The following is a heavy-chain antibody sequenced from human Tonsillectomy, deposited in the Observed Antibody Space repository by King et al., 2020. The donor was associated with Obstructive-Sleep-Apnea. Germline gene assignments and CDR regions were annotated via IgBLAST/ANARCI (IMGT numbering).Heavy chain of an antibody. CDR2: IKQDVSEK. D-gene: IGHD6-13*01. CDR1: GCTLSSYW. J-gene: IGHJ4*02. CDR3: ARQRGSSCLDY. Sequence: VQLVESGGGLVQPGGSLRLSCAVSGCTLSSYWMTWVRQAPGKGLEWVANIKQDVSEKYYVDSVKGRFTIPRDNTKNSLYLQMNSLRAEDTAVYYCARQRGSSCLDYWGQGTVVTVSS. V-gene: IGHV3-7*01.